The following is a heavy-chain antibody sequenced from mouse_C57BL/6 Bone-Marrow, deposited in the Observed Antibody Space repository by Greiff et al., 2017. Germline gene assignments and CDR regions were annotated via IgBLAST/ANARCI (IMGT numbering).Heavy chain of an antibody. Sequence: VQLKQSGAELVRPGASVKLSCTASGFNIKDDYMHWVKQRPEQGLEWIGWIDTANGETEYASKFQGKATITADTSSNTAYLQLSSLTSEDTAVYYCTPYYFGSIYFDDGGPGTTLTVSS. D-gene: IGHD1-1*01. CDR1: GFNIKDDY. CDR3: TPYYFGSIYFDD. J-gene: IGHJ2*01. CDR2: IDTANGET. V-gene: IGHV14-4*01.